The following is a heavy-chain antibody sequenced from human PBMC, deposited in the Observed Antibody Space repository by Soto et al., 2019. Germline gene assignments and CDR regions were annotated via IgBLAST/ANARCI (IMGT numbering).Heavy chain of an antibody. J-gene: IGHJ4*02. CDR3: ARGGYDTSGQTFIGWGPDC. D-gene: IGHD3-22*01. Sequence: HVQLQESGPGPVTPSQTLSLSCTVSGVSITSGSYYWTWVRQSPGKGLEWIGYRYYSGNTYYNPSPNTRATISVDTSKNQFFLKLTSVTAADTAVYDCARGGYDTSGQTFIGWGPDCWGQGTLVTVSS. V-gene: IGHV4-30-4*01. CDR1: GVSITSGSYY. CDR2: RYYSGNT.